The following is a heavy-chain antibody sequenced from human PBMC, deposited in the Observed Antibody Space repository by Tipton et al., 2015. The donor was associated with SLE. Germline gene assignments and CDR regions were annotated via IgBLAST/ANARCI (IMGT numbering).Heavy chain of an antibody. Sequence: SLRLSCAASGFTFNSYEMNWVRQAPGKGLEWISYISSSGNIIYYADSVKGRFTISRDNSKNTLYLQMNSLRAEDTAVYYCAKRAGSGWSNDAFDIWGQGTMVTVAS. CDR1: GFTFNSYE. J-gene: IGHJ3*02. CDR2: ISSSGNII. CDR3: AKRAGSGWSNDAFDI. V-gene: IGHV3-48*03. D-gene: IGHD6-19*01.